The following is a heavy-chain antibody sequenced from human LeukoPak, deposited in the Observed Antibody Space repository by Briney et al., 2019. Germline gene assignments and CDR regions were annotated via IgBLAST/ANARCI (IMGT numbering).Heavy chain of an antibody. CDR1: GFTFSTYS. V-gene: IGHV3-21*01. D-gene: IGHD1-1*01. CDR3: AREVSQAGWNDGAYDI. J-gene: IGHJ3*02. Sequence: PGGSLRLSCAASGFTFSTYSMNWVRQAPGKGLEWVSSISSSRSYIYYADSAKGRFTISRDNAKNSLYLQMNSLRAEDTAVYYCAREVSQAGWNDGAYDIWGQGTMVTVSS. CDR2: ISSSRSYI.